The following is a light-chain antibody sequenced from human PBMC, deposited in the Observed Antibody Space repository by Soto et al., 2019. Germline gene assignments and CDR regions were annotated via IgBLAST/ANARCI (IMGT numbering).Light chain of an antibody. CDR2: DAF. J-gene: IGKJ4*01. V-gene: IGKV3-11*01. CDR1: QNVRSY. CDR3: QQRSNWPLT. Sequence: EIVLTQSPATLSLSPGERATLSCRASQNVRSYLAWYQQKPGQAPRLLIYDAFKRATGIPARFSGSGSGTDFTLTISSLEPADFAVYYCQQRSNWPLTFGGGTDVEIK.